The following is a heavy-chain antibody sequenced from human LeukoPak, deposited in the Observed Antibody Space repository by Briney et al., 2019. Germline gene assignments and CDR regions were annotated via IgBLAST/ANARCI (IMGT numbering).Heavy chain of an antibody. CDR2: IRYDGSNK. D-gene: IGHD2/OR15-2a*01. J-gene: IGHJ4*02. Sequence: GGSLRLSCAASGVTFSSYGMHWVRQAPGKGLEWVAFIRYDGSNKYYADSVKGRFTISRDNSKNTLYLQMNSLRAEDTAVYYCANQDSTEYSYYFDFWGQGTLVTVSS. CDR1: GVTFSSYG. V-gene: IGHV3-30*02. CDR3: ANQDSTEYSYYFDF.